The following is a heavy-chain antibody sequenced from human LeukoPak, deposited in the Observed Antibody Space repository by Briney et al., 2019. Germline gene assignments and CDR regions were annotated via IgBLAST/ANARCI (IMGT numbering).Heavy chain of an antibody. CDR2: ISSTSGYI. D-gene: IGHD4-17*01. Sequence: GGSLRLSCAASGFTFTNYRMTWVRQAPGKGLEWVSSISSTSGYIFYADSVQGRFTISRDNAKSSLYLQMNSLRAEDTAVYYCARENGDYADAFDIWGQGIMVTVSS. J-gene: IGHJ3*02. V-gene: IGHV3-21*01. CDR1: GFTFTNYR. CDR3: ARENGDYADAFDI.